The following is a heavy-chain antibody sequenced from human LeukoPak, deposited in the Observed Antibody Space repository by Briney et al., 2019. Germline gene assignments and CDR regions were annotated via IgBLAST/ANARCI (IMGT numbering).Heavy chain of an antibody. J-gene: IGHJ5*02. Sequence: ASVKLSCKSSGYALTIYAIHWVRRAPGQRLGWRGGFNAGNGNTKYSQKFQGRVTITRDTSASTAYVELSSLRCEDTAVYYCARDNRVRGVNVWFDTWGKGTLVTVSS. CDR3: ARDNRVRGVNVWFDT. CDR2: FNAGNGNT. V-gene: IGHV1-3*01. CDR1: GYALTIYA. D-gene: IGHD3-10*01.